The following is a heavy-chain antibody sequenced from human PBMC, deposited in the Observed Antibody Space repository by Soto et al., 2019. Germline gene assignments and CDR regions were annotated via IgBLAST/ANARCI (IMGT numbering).Heavy chain of an antibody. V-gene: IGHV1-3*01. CDR2: INGDNGDT. D-gene: IGHD3-9*01. J-gene: IGHJ4*02. CDR1: GYTFSNYA. Sequence: ASVKVSCKASGYTFSNYATHWVRQAPGQRLEWMGWINGDNGDTQYSQKFQGRVTITKGTSATTAYMGLSSLRSEDTAVYYCARDQLGTGYYDYWGQGTLVTVSS. CDR3: ARDQLGTGYYDY.